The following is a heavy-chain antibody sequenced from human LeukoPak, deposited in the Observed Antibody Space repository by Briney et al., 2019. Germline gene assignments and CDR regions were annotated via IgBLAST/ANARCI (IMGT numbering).Heavy chain of an antibody. CDR2: ISAYNGNT. D-gene: IGHD1-26*01. V-gene: IGHV1-18*01. J-gene: IGHJ4*02. CDR1: GYTFTSYG. CDR3: ARDLRWAGSYWDYFDY. Sequence: GASVKVSCKASGYTFTSYGISWVRQAPGQGLEWMGWISAYNGNTNYAQKLQGRVTMTTDTSTSTAYMELRSLRSDDTAVYYCARDLRWAGSYWDYFDYWGQGTLVTVSS.